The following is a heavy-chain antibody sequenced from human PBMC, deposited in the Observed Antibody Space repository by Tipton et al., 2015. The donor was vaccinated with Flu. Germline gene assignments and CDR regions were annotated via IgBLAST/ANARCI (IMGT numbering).Heavy chain of an antibody. J-gene: IGHJ4*02. D-gene: IGHD6-13*01. V-gene: IGHV3-30*03. Sequence: RSLRLSCATSGFTFRTYGMHWVRQAPGKGLEWVAVISYDGSYKDHADSVKGRFTISRDNSKDTLHLQMNSLKPEDTAIYYCARDAGYTTTWYPGYWGQGTLVAVSS. CDR1: GFTFRTYG. CDR2: ISYDGSYK. CDR3: ARDAGYTTTWYPGY.